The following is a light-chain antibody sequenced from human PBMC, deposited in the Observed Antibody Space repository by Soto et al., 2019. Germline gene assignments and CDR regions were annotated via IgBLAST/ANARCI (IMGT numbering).Light chain of an antibody. CDR3: QRYNQWPPDT. J-gene: IGKJ2*01. Sequence: EILMTQSSAIMSVSPGERATLFCRASQSIGRTLAWYQQNPGQSPRLLVYGASTRANGTPARFSGSGSGTEFTLTISSLQSEDVAVYYCQRYNQWPPDTFGQGTKVYSK. CDR1: QSIGRT. V-gene: IGKV3-15*01. CDR2: GAS.